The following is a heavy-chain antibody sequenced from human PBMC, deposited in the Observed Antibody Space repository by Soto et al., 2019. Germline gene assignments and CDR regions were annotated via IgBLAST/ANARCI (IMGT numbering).Heavy chain of an antibody. V-gene: IGHV3-21*01. Sequence: PGGSLRLSCAASGFTFTSYSMNWVRQAPGKGLEWVSSISSSSSYIYYADSVKGRFTISRDNAKNSLYLQMNSLRAEDTAVYYCARDHPDKTYYWGQGTLVTVSS. J-gene: IGHJ4*02. CDR1: GFTFTSYS. CDR3: ARDHPDKTYY. CDR2: ISSSSSYI.